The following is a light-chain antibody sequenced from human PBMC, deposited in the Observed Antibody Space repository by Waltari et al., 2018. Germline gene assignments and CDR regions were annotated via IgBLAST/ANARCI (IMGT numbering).Light chain of an antibody. V-gene: IGLV1-40*01. CDR2: GSR. CDR3: QSFDSSLGGVL. Sequence: QSVLTQPPSVSGAPGQSVTISCTGSSSNIGADHDVHWYQQFPGRAPKLLISGSRERPSGVPARFSGSKSGTSASLAITGLQAEDEADYYCQSFDSSLGGVLFGGGTQLTVL. J-gene: IGLJ2*01. CDR1: SSNIGADHD.